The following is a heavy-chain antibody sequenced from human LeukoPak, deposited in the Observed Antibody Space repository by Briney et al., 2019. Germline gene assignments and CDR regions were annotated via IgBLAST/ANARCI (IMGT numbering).Heavy chain of an antibody. CDR3: ARENWNDEIFDY. V-gene: IGHV3-53*01. CDR1: GFTFGDYA. CDR2: IYSGGST. Sequence: GGSLRLSCTASGFTFGDYAMSWVRQAPGKGLEWVSVIYSGGSTYYADSVKGRFTISRDNSKNTLYLQMNSLRAEDTAVYYCARENWNDEIFDYWGQGTLVTVSS. D-gene: IGHD1-1*01. J-gene: IGHJ4*02.